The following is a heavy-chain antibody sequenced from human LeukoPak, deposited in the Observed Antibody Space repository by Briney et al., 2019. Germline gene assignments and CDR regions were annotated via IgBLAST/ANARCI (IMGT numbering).Heavy chain of an antibody. CDR2: IYPTDSTT. CDR3: ARRYYHSSEFDP. J-gene: IGHJ5*02. CDR1: GYGFSNYW. D-gene: IGHD3-22*01. V-gene: IGHV5-51*01. Sequence: GESLKISCEASGYGFSNYWIGWVRQLPGKGLEWMGFIYPTDSTTRYSPSFQGQVTISADKSISTAYLQWSSLKASDTAIYYCARRYYHSSEFDPWGQGTLVTVSS.